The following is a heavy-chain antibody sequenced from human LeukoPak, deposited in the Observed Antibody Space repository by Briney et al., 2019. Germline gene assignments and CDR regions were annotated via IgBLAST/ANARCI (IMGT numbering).Heavy chain of an antibody. CDR2: ISGSGGST. D-gene: IGHD1-26*01. V-gene: IGHV3-23*01. J-gene: IGHJ4*02. Sequence: PRGSLRLSCAASGFTFSSYAMSWVRQAPGKGLEWVSAISGSGGSTYYADSVKGRFTISRDNSKNTLYLQMNSLRAEDTAVYYCAKGVRGSYFLFDYWGQGTLVTVSS. CDR1: GFTFSSYA. CDR3: AKGVRGSYFLFDY.